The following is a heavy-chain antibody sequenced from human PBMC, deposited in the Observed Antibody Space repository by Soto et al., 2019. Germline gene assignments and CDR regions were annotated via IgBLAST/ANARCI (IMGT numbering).Heavy chain of an antibody. CDR2: IKQDGSEK. CDR3: ARDGLRTSIAAPRVIYYYMDV. CDR1: GFTFSSYW. D-gene: IGHD6-6*01. Sequence: GGSLRLSCAASGFTFSSYWMSWVRQAPGKGLEWVANIKQDGSEKYYVDSVKGRFTISRDNAKNSLYLQMNSLRAEDTAVYYCARDGLRTSIAAPRVIYYYMDVWGKGTTVTVSS. V-gene: IGHV3-7*01. J-gene: IGHJ6*03.